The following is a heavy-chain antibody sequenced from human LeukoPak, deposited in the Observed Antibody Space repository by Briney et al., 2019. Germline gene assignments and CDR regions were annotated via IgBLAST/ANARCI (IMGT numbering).Heavy chain of an antibody. Sequence: PGGSLRLSCAASGVTFGSYWMTWVRQAPGKGLEWVANIKQDGSEKYYVESVKGRFTISRDNAKSSLYLQMNSLRDEDTAVYYCASRDYFDYWGQGTLVTVSS. J-gene: IGHJ4*02. CDR1: GVTFGSYW. V-gene: IGHV3-7*02. CDR3: ASRDYFDY. CDR2: IKQDGSEK.